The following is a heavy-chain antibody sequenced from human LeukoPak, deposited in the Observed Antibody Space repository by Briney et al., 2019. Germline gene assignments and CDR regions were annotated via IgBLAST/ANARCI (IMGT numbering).Heavy chain of an antibody. CDR1: GGSISSSSYY. Sequence: SETLSLTCKVSGGSISSSSYYWGWIRQPPGKRLEWIGSIYYNGSPHYNPSLKSRVTISVDTSKNQFSLRLTSVIAADTAVYYCARGQARLAWFDPWGQGTLVTVSS. V-gene: IGHV4-39*07. D-gene: IGHD6-19*01. CDR2: IYYNGSP. J-gene: IGHJ5*02. CDR3: ARGQARLAWFDP.